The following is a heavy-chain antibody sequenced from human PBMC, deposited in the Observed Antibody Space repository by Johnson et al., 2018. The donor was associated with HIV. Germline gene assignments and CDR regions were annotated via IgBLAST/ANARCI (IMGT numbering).Heavy chain of an antibody. J-gene: IGHJ3*02. V-gene: IGHV3-30*14. CDR1: GFTFSSYA. CDR3: ARDRDGGFAFDI. D-gene: IGHD3-10*01. Sequence: QVQLVESGGGVVQPGRSLRLSCAASGFTFSSYAMHWVRQAPGKGLEWVAVISYDGSNKYYADSVKGRFTVSRDTSKNTFYLQMDSLRGEDMAVYYCARDRDGGFAFDIWGQGTRVTVSS. CDR2: ISYDGSNK.